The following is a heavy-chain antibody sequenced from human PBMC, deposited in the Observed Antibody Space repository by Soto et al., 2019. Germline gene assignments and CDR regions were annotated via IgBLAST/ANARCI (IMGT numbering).Heavy chain of an antibody. D-gene: IGHD6-19*01. V-gene: IGHV1-3*01. CDR3: ASVHSSGFMERTTPFDY. CDR1: GYMFTKSA. CDR2: ISGDSGNT. Sequence: ASVKVSCKASGYMFTKSAMHWVRQAPGQRLEWMGWISGDSGNTKYSPKLQDRVTITRDTSASTAYMELSSLRSEDTAVYYCASVHSSGFMERTTPFDYWGQGTLVTVSS. J-gene: IGHJ4*02.